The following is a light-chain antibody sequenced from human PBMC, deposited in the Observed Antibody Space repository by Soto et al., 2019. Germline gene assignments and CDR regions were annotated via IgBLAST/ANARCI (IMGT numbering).Light chain of an antibody. J-gene: IGLJ3*02. CDR1: SSDIGSNNY. V-gene: IGLV2-14*01. CDR3: SSYTTTTRL. CDR2: EVS. Sequence: QSALTQPASVSGSPGQSITISCTGTSSDIGSNNYVSWYQQHPGKAPKLMIYEVSNRPSGVSNHFSGSKSGNTASLTISGLQAEDEAVYYCSSYTTTTRLFGGGTNLTVL.